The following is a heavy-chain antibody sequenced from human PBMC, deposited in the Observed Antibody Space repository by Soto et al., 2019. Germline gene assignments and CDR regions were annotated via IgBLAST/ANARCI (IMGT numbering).Heavy chain of an antibody. CDR2: TMPIFGTA. CDR3: ASHWGQTKRYYFYGMDV. CDR1: GGTFSSYA. J-gene: IGHJ6*02. V-gene: IGHV1-69*12. Sequence: QVQLVQSGAEVKKRGSSVKVSCKASGGTFSSYAISWVRLAPGQGLEWIGATMPIFGTADYAQNFQDRVTITEGESTSTAYMELSSLRSEDPAVYYCASHWGQTKRYYFYGMDVWGQGTTVTVSS. D-gene: IGHD7-27*01.